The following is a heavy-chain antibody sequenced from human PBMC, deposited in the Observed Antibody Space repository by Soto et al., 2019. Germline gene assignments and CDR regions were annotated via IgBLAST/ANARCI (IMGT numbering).Heavy chain of an antibody. CDR1: GGSFSGYY. Sequence: SETLSLTCAVYGGSFSGYYWSWIRQPPGKGLEWIGEINHSGSTNYNPSLKSRVTISVDTSKNQFSLKLSSVTAADTAVYYCARGPRITMVRGVTLTHFDYWGQGTLVTVSS. V-gene: IGHV4-34*01. CDR2: INHSGST. J-gene: IGHJ4*02. D-gene: IGHD3-10*01. CDR3: ARGPRITMVRGVTLTHFDY.